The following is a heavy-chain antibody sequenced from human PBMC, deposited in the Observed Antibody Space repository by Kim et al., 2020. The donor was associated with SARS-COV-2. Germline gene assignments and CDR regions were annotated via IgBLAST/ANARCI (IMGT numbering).Heavy chain of an antibody. Sequence: GDPERGRFTIPRDNSKNTLYLQRNSLGAEDTAVYYCAKSGVGRAYYGMDVWGQGTTVTVSS. J-gene: IGHJ6*02. V-gene: IGHV3-23*01. D-gene: IGHD1-26*01. CDR3: AKSGVGRAYYGMDV.